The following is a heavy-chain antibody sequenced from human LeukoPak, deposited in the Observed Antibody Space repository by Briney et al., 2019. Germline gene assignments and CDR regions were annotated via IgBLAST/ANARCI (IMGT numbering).Heavy chain of an antibody. Sequence: ASVKVSCKASGYTFTSYDINWVRQATGQGLEWMGWMNPNSGNTGYAQKFQGRVIITRNTSISTAYMELSSLRSEDTAVYYCARVRSSRRYYYYMDVWGKGTTVTVSS. D-gene: IGHD6-13*01. CDR3: ARVRSSRRYYYYMDV. CDR2: MNPNSGNT. CDR1: GYTFTSYD. V-gene: IGHV1-8*03. J-gene: IGHJ6*03.